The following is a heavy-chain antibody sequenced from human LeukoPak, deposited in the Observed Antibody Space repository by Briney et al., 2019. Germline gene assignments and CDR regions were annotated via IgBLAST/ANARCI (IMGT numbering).Heavy chain of an antibody. V-gene: IGHV4-59*01. Sequence: PSETLSLTCTVSGGSISGYYWSWIRRPPGKGLEWIGYIYYSGSTNNNPSLKSRVTISVDTSKNQFSLKLSSVTAADTAVYYCARGVSMVRGGTKYYFDYWGQGTLVTVSS. CDR3: ARGVSMVRGGTKYYFDY. J-gene: IGHJ4*02. D-gene: IGHD3-10*01. CDR1: GGSISGYY. CDR2: IYYSGST.